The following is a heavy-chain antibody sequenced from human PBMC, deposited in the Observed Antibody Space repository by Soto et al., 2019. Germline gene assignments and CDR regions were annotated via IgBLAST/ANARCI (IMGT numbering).Heavy chain of an antibody. D-gene: IGHD3-10*01. Sequence: QLQLQESGPGLVKPSETLSLTCTVSGGSISSSSYYWGWIRQPPGKGLEWIGSIYYSGSTYYNPSLKSRVTISVDTSKNQFSLKLSSVTAADTAVYYCARHDQQFGELLSIDYWGQGTLVTVSS. CDR1: GGSISSSSYY. CDR2: IYYSGST. J-gene: IGHJ4*02. V-gene: IGHV4-39*01. CDR3: ARHDQQFGELLSIDY.